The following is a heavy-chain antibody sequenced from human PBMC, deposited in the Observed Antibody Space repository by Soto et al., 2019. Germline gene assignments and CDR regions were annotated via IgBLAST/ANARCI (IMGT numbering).Heavy chain of an antibody. D-gene: IGHD5-12*01. Sequence: QVQLVQSGAEVKKPGASVKVSCKASGYTFTSYGISWVRQAPGQGLEWMGWISAYNANTNYAQKLQGRVTMTTDTSTSTAYMELRSLRSDDTAVYYCARDVNVVATTYHNYYYYGMDVGGQGTTVTVSS. CDR1: GYTFTSYG. CDR3: ARDVNVVATTYHNYYYYGMDV. V-gene: IGHV1-18*01. CDR2: ISAYNANT. J-gene: IGHJ6*02.